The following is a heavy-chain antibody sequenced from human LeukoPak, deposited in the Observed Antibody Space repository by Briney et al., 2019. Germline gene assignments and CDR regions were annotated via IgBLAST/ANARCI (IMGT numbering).Heavy chain of an antibody. CDR3: AKPGGIVAVPAPGV. J-gene: IGHJ6*04. CDR2: ISPGGST. Sequence: PGGSLRLSCAASGFTFSSYAMSWVRQAPGKGLEWVSAISPGGSTYYADSVKGRFTISRDNSKNTLYLQMSSLRAEDTAVYYCAKPGGIVAVPAPGVWGKGTTVTVSS. CDR1: GFTFSSYA. V-gene: IGHV3-23*01. D-gene: IGHD2-2*01.